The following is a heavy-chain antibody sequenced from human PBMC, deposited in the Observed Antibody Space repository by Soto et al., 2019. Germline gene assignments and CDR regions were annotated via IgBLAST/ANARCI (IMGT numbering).Heavy chain of an antibody. V-gene: IGHV3-7*01. D-gene: IGHD5-18*01. J-gene: IGHJ4*02. CDR3: AALDTAMFKTAGY. CDR2: VKQDGSEE. Sequence: EVQLVESGGGLVQPGGSLRLSCAASGYSISTYWMSWVRQAPGKGLEWVANVKQDGSEEYYVDSVKGGFTISRDNAKNSLYLQMNSLRAEDTAVYYCAALDTAMFKTAGYWGQGTLVTVSS. CDR1: GYSISTYW.